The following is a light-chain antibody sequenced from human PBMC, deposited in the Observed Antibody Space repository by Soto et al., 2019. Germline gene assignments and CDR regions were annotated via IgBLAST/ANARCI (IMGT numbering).Light chain of an antibody. CDR3: QKYNRAPFT. Sequence: DIQMTQSPSSLSASVGDRVAITCRASQGISNYLAWYQQKPWKVPKLLIYAASTLQSGVPSRFSGSGSGTDFTLTISSLQPEDVSTYYCQKYNRAPFTFGPGTKVDIK. CDR2: AAS. V-gene: IGKV1-27*01. CDR1: QGISNY. J-gene: IGKJ3*01.